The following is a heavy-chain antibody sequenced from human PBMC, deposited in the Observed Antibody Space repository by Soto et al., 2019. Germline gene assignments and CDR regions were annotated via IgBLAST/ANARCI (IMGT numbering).Heavy chain of an antibody. D-gene: IGHD5-12*01. J-gene: IGHJ6*02. CDR2: ISYDATNK. CDR3: AKGGDGYNPISYYYGMDV. CDR1: GFTFSGYG. Sequence: QVQLVESGGVVVQPGRSLRLSCAASGFTFSGYGMHWVRQAPGKGMEWVAVISYDATNKYYADSVKGRFTISRDNSKNTLDLKMNSLRAEDTAVYYCAKGGDGYNPISYYYGMDVCGQGTTVTVSS. V-gene: IGHV3-30*18.